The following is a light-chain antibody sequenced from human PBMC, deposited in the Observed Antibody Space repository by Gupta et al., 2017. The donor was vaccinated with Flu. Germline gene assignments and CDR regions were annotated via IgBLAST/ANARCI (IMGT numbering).Light chain of an antibody. CDR1: QSIGKY. CDR3: QQRSIWYS. Sequence: EIVLTQSRATLSLSPGERATLSCRASQSIGKYLARYQQKPGQAPRLLIFDASNRDTGTPARFSGSWSGTDFTLTNSSLEPEDFAVYYCQQRSIWYSFGQGTKLEIK. V-gene: IGKV3-11*01. CDR2: DAS. J-gene: IGKJ2*03.